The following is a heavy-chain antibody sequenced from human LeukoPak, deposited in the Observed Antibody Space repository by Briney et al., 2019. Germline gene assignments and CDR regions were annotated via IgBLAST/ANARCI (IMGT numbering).Heavy chain of an antibody. CDR1: GESITSYY. CDR2: IYYTGSS. D-gene: IGHD3-22*01. J-gene: IGHJ3*02. V-gene: IGHV4-59*12. CDR3: ARTQLPYYFYGDDAFDI. Sequence: SETLSLTCIVSGESITSYYWSWIRQPPGKGLEWIGYIYYTGSSKYNPSLKSRVTLSVDTSKNQFSLKLSSVTAADTAVYYCARTQLPYYFYGDDAFDIWGQGTMVTVSS.